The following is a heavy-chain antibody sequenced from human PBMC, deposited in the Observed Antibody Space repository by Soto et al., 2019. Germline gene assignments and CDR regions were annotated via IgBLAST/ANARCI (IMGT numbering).Heavy chain of an antibody. CDR3: AKSDQLPPYYYYGMDV. Sequence: GGSLRLSCAASGFTFSSYAMSWVRQAPGKGLEWVSALSGSGGSTYYADPVKGRFTISRDNSKNTLYLQRNSLRAEDTAVYYCAKSDQLPPYYYYGMDVWSRGTTVTVSS. J-gene: IGHJ6*02. CDR2: LSGSGGST. V-gene: IGHV3-23*01. D-gene: IGHD1-1*01. CDR1: GFTFSSYA.